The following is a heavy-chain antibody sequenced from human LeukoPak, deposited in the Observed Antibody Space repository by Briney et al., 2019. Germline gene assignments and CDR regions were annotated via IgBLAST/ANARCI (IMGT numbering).Heavy chain of an antibody. J-gene: IGHJ4*02. CDR2: MYPGDSDT. CDR3: ARHEVTVAGSFDY. Sequence: GESLKISCKGSGYSFISYWIGWVRQMPGKGLEWMGIMYPGDSDTRYSPSFRGQVTISVDNSISTAYLQWSSLKASDTAMYYCARHEVTVAGSFDYWGQGTLVTVSS. D-gene: IGHD6-13*01. CDR1: GYSFISYW. V-gene: IGHV5-51*01.